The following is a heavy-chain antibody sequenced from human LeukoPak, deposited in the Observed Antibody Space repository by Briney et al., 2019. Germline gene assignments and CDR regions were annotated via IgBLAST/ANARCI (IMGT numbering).Heavy chain of an antibody. V-gene: IGHV3-48*04. CDR1: GFTFSSYS. D-gene: IGHD3-22*01. J-gene: IGHJ5*02. CDR2: ISSSSSTI. CDR3: ARDSYYYDSSAHWFDP. Sequence: GGSLRLSCAASGFTFSSYSMNWVRQAPGKGLEWVSYISSSSSTIYYADSVKGRFTISRDNAKNSLYLQMNSLRAEDTAVYYCARDSYYYDSSAHWFDPWGQGTLVTVSS.